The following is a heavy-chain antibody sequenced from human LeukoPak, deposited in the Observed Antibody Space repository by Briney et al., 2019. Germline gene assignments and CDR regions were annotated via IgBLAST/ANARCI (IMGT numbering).Heavy chain of an antibody. CDR1: GFTLSTYR. V-gene: IGHV3-48*01. D-gene: IGHD6-6*01. CDR3: ARDLRYSSSFYGMDV. Sequence: GGSLRLSCVASGFTLSTYRMNWVRQAPGKGLEWVSYIRTSSSTIYYADSVKGRFTISRDNAKNSLYLQMNSLRAEDTAVYYCARDLRYSSSFYGMDVWGQGTTVTVSS. J-gene: IGHJ6*02. CDR2: IRTSSSTI.